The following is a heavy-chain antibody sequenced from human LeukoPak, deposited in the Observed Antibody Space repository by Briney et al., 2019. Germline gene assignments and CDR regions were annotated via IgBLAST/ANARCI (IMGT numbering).Heavy chain of an antibody. CDR3: VKAALLRYMTTVTTPYTGMDV. CDR1: EFTFSSYA. J-gene: IGHJ6*02. CDR2: ISGSGGST. V-gene: IGHV3-23*01. D-gene: IGHD4-17*01. Sequence: PPGGSLRLSCSASEFTFSSYAMSWVRQAPGKGLEWVSGISGSGGSTNYVDSVKGRFTISRDNAKNSLYLQMNSLRAEDTAVYYCVKAALLRYMTTVTTPYTGMDVWGQGTTVTVSS.